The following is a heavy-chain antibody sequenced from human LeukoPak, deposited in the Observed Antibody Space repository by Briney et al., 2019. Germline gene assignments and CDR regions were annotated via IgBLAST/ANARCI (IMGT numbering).Heavy chain of an antibody. V-gene: IGHV4-31*03. CDR2: IYYSGST. D-gene: IGHD2-15*01. J-gene: IGHJ3*02. CDR1: GGSISSGGYY. Sequence: SQTLSLTCTVSGGSISSGGYYWSWIRQHPGKGLEWIGYIYYSGSTYYNPSLKSRVTISVDTSKNQFSLKLSSVTAADTAVYYCARARRSATPRHGAFDIWGQGTMVTVSS. CDR3: ARARRSATPRHGAFDI.